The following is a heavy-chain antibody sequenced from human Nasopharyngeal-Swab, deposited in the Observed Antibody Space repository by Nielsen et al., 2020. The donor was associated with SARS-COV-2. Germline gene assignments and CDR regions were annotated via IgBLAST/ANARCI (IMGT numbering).Heavy chain of an antibody. CDR2: IYYTGST. V-gene: IGHV4-61*05. CDR1: GGSISSSSYY. D-gene: IGHD3-3*01. Sequence: SETLSLTCTVSGGSISSSSYYWGWIRQPPGKGLEWIGYIYYTGSTMYNPSLKGRVTLSVDTSENQFSLKLSSVTAADTAVYYCARAPTITIFGVVANFDYWGQGTLVTVSS. J-gene: IGHJ4*02. CDR3: ARAPTITIFGVVANFDY.